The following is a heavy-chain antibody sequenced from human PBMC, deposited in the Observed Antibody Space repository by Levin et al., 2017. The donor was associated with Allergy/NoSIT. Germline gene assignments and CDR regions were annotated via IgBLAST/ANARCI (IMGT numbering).Heavy chain of an antibody. V-gene: IGHV1-2*02. D-gene: IGHD2-2*01. Sequence: ASVKVSCKASGYIFTDHHLHWVRQAPGQGLEWMGWINPNSGGTKYAQKFQGRVTMTRDTSISTAYMDLSSLRSDDTALYYCARFLGPCSSASCPIYYYFYYMDDWGKETTVTVSS. CDR1: GYIFTDHH. CDR2: INPNSGGT. CDR3: ARFLGPCSSASCPIYYYFYYMDD. J-gene: IGHJ6*03.